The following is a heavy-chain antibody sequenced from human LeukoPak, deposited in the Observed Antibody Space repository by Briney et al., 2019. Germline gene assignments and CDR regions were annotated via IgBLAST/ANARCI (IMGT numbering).Heavy chain of an antibody. CDR3: ARWTRALRGYWYFDL. V-gene: IGHV3-33*01. CDR1: GFTFSNYG. Sequence: QPGRSLRLSCAASGFTFSNYGMHWVRQAPGKGLEWVAVIWYDGTNKYYADSVKGRFTISRDNSKNTLYLQMNSLRAEDTAVYYCARWTRALRGYWYFDLWGRGTLVTVSS. CDR2: IWYDGTNK. D-gene: IGHD1-26*01. J-gene: IGHJ2*01.